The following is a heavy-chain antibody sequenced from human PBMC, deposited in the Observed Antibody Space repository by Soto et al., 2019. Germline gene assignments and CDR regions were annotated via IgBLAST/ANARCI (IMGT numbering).Heavy chain of an antibody. CDR1: GGSFSLYY. J-gene: IGHJ4*02. CDR2: INDSGST. CDR3: ARGFSH. V-gene: IGHV4-34*01. Sequence: QVQLQQWGAGLLKPSETLSLTCVVYGGSFSLYYWSWLRQPPGKGLEWIGEINDSGSTNYNPSLKSRVTISIDTSKNQFYPKLRSVTAADTAVYFCARGFSHWGQGTLVTVSS.